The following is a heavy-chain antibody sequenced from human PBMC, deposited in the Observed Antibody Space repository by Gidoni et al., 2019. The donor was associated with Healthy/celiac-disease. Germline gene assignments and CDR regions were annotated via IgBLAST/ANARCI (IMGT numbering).Heavy chain of an antibody. CDR3: ANYYYDSSGYYPYFDY. J-gene: IGHJ4*02. CDR2: ISGSGGST. V-gene: IGHV3-23*01. Sequence: EVQLLESGGGLVQPGGSLRLSCAASGFTFSSYAMSWVRQAPGKGLEWVSAISGSGGSTYYADSVKGRFTISRDNSKNTLYLQMNSLRAEDTAVYYCANYYYDSSGYYPYFDYWGQGTLVTVSS. D-gene: IGHD3-22*01. CDR1: GFTFSSYA.